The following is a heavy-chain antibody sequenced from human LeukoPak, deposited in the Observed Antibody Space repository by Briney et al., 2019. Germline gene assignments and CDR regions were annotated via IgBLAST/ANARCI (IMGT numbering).Heavy chain of an antibody. D-gene: IGHD1-26*01. Sequence: SVKVSCKASGGTFSSYAISWVRQAPGQGLEWMGGIIPIFGTANYAQKFQGRVTITADKSTSTAYMELSSLRSDDTAVYYCARAHKDSGSYDYEYYMDVWGKGTTVTISS. CDR2: IIPIFGTA. CDR1: GGTFSSYA. J-gene: IGHJ6*03. V-gene: IGHV1-69*06. CDR3: ARAHKDSGSYDYEYYMDV.